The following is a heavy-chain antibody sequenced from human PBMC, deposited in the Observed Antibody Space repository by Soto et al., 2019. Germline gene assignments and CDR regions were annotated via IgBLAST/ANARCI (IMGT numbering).Heavy chain of an antibody. CDR3: ARGAKYYDYVWGSYRNFAVHN. CDR2: ISYDGSNK. D-gene: IGHD3-16*02. V-gene: IGHV3-30-3*01. CDR1: GFTFSSYA. J-gene: IGHJ4*02. Sequence: GGSLRLSCAASGFTFSSYAMHWVRQAPGKGLEWVAVISYDGSNKYYADSVKGRFTISRDNSKNTLYLQMNSLRAEDTAVYYCARGAKYYDYVWGSYRNFAVHNWGQGTLVTVSS.